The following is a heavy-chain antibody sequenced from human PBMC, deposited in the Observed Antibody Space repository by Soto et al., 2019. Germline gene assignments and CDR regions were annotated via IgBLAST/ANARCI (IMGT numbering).Heavy chain of an antibody. V-gene: IGHV4-34*01. CDR3: ARSSIEVYFDS. J-gene: IGHJ4*03. CDR1: NGSFGGFY. Sequence: PSETLSLTCEVYNGSFGGFYWSWVRQIPGKGLEWIGEISRSGTTNSNPSLKSRATISLDTSNNHFSLKLRSVTAADTAIYYCARSSIEVYFDSWGQGTMVTVSS. CDR2: ISRSGTT.